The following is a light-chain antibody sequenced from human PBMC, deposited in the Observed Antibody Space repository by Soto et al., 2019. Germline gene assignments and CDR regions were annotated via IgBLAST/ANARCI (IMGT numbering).Light chain of an antibody. CDR3: QQYYSYLWT. J-gene: IGKJ1*01. CDR1: QGISSD. V-gene: IGKV1-8*01. Sequence: AIRMTQSPSSLSASTGDRVTITCRASQGISSDLAWYQQKPGKAPKLLIYAASTLQSGVPSRFRGSGSGTDFTLTISCLQSEDFTTYDCQQYYSYLWTFGQATKVEI. CDR2: AAS.